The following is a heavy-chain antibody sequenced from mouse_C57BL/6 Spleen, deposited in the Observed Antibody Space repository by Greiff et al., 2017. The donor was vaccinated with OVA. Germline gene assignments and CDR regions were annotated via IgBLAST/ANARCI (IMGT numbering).Heavy chain of an antibody. CDR3: AIIYYYGSPSAMDY. J-gene: IGHJ4*01. V-gene: IGHV1-50*01. CDR1: GYTFTSYW. CDR2: IDPSDSYT. D-gene: IGHD1-1*01. Sequence: QVQLQQPGAELVKPGASVKLSCKASGYTFTSYWMQWVKQRPGQGLEWIGEIDPSDSYTNYNQKFKGKATLTVDTASSTAYMQLSSLTSEDSAVYYCAIIYYYGSPSAMDYWGQGTSVTVSS.